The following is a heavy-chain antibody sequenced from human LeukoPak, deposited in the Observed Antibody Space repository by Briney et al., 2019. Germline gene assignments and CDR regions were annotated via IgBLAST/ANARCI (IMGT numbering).Heavy chain of an antibody. CDR3: ASASYSDFGSAEYGPLQFDF. D-gene: IGHD3-3*01. J-gene: IGHJ4*02. Sequence: SETLSLTCTVSGASISSYYWTWIRQSPGKGLEWIGDVYYTGSTNYSPSLKSRVTMSVDMFNIQFSLKLRSVTAADTAVYYCASASYSDFGSAEYGPLQFDFWGQGTLVTVSS. CDR2: VYYTGST. CDR1: GASISSYY. V-gene: IGHV4-59*01.